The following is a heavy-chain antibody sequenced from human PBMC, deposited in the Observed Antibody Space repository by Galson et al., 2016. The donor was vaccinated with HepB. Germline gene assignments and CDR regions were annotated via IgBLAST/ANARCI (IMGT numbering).Heavy chain of an antibody. CDR1: GASITDHS. V-gene: IGHV4-59*11. CDR3: ATSSGRSWSGYLDN. J-gene: IGHJ4*02. D-gene: IGHD3-3*01. Sequence: SETLSLTCDISGASITDHSWAWIRQPPGKSLEWIGNVSYSGGSSYNPSLTSRVSISVDMSKDQFSLELPSVTAAVSAVYFCATSSGRSWSGYLDNCGQGTQVTVSS. CDR2: VSYSGGS.